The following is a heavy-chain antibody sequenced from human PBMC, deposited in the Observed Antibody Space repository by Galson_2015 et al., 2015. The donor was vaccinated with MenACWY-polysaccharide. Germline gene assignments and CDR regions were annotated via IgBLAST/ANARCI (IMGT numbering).Heavy chain of an antibody. V-gene: IGHV3-30*02. D-gene: IGHD5-18*01. CDR1: GFTFNNYG. CDR2: IRNDGSNI. J-gene: IGHJ4*02. CDR3: TKDRQITPMDDDY. Sequence: SLRLSCAASGFTFNNYGMHWVRQAPGKGLEWVAFIRNDGSNIYYGDSVKGRFTISRDNSKNTLYLQMNSLRAEDTAVYYCTKDRQITPMDDDYWGQGTLVTVSS.